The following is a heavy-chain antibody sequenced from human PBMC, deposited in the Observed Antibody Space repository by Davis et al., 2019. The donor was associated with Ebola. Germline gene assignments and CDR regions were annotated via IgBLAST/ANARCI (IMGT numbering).Heavy chain of an antibody. CDR1: GGSFKTTNYY. J-gene: IGHJ4*02. D-gene: IGHD2-21*02. Sequence: MPSDTLSLTCPVPGGSFKTTNYYWGWIRQAPGKGLEWIGSLFYTGRSFYNPSLKSRVTMSVDASENQFSLKLTSVTAADTAGYYCAGQRTYCGGDCYPAEVDHWGRGTLVTVSS. CDR2: LFYTGRS. V-gene: IGHV4-39*01. CDR3: AGQRTYCGGDCYPAEVDH.